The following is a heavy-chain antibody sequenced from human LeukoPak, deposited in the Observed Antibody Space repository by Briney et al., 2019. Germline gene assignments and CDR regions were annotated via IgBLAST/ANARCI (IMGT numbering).Heavy chain of an antibody. J-gene: IGHJ2*01. CDR3: ASGDTMIFDL. Sequence: SETLSLTCAVYGGSFSGYYWSWIRQPPGKGLEWIGEINHSGSTNYNPSLKSRVTISVDTSKNQFSLKLGSVTAADTAVYYCASGDTMIFDLWGRGTLVTVSS. CDR1: GGSFSGYY. CDR2: INHSGST. V-gene: IGHV4-34*01. D-gene: IGHD3-22*01.